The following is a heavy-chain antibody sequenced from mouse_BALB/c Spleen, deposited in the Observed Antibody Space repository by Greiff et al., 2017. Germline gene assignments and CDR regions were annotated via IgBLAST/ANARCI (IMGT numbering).Heavy chain of an antibody. D-gene: IGHD2-3*01. CDR1: GYNFTSYW. V-gene: IGHV1-55*01. J-gene: IGHJ1*01. CDR3: ARSYDVYRGYFDV. CDR2: IYPGSGST. Sequence: QVQLQQPGAELVKPGTSVKLSCKASGYNFTSYWINWVKLRPGQGLEWIGDIYPGSGSTNYNEKFKSKATLTVDTSSSTAYMQLSSLASEVSALYDCARSYDVYRGYFDVWGAGTTVTVAS.